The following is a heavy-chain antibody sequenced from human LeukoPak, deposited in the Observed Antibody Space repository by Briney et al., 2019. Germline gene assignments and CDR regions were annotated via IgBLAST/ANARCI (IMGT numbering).Heavy chain of an antibody. D-gene: IGHD6-13*01. CDR1: GGSISSSSYY. Sequence: PSETLSLTCTVSGGSISSSSYYWGWIRQPPGKGLEWIGSIYYSGSTYYNPSLKSRVTISVDTSKNQFSLKLSSVTAADTAVYYCARGPQQLGLWLNPRGWFDPWGQGTLVTVSS. J-gene: IGHJ5*02. CDR2: IYYSGST. CDR3: ARGPQQLGLWLNPRGWFDP. V-gene: IGHV4-39*07.